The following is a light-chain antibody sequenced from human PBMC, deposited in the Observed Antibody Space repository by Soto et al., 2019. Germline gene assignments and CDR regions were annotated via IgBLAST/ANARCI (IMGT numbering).Light chain of an antibody. Sequence: EIVMTQSPGTLSVSPGESATLSCRASQSVRSNLDWYQQKPGQAPRLLIYGASTRATGIPARFSGSGSGTEFTLTISSLQSEDFAVYYCHQYNMWPPLIFGGGTKVEIK. V-gene: IGKV3-15*01. CDR2: GAS. CDR3: HQYNMWPPLI. CDR1: QSVRSN. J-gene: IGKJ4*01.